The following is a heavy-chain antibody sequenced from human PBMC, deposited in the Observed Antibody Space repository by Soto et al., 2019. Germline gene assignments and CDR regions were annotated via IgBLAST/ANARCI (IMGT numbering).Heavy chain of an antibody. CDR2: IYHSGST. CDR1: GGSIISGGYS. V-gene: IGHV4-30-2*01. J-gene: IGHJ4*02. D-gene: IGHD4-17*01. Sequence: PSETLSLTCAVSGGSIISGGYSWIWIRQPPGKGLEWIGYIYHSGSTYYNPSLKSRVTISVDRSKNQFSLKLSSVTAADTAVYYCARASTTVTTLDYWGQGTLVTVSS. CDR3: ARASTTVTTLDY.